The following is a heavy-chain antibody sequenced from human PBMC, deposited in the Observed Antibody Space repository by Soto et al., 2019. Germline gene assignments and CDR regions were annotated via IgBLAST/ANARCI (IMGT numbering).Heavy chain of an antibody. J-gene: IGHJ4*02. Sequence: EVQLVESGGGLVKPGGSLRLSCAASGFTFSDYSMNWVRQAPGKGLEWVSSISSRRSYIYYADSVKGRFTISRDNAKNSLYLQMNSLRAEDTAVYYCAKGRPLAARFPHPRYFDYWGQGTLVTVSS. V-gene: IGHV3-21*01. CDR2: ISSRRSYI. CDR1: GFTFSDYS. D-gene: IGHD6-6*01. CDR3: AKGRPLAARFPHPRYFDY.